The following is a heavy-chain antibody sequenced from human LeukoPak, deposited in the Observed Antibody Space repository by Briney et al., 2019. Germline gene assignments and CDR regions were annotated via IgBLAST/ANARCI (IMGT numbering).Heavy chain of an antibody. D-gene: IGHD1-7*01. J-gene: IGHJ3*02. V-gene: IGHV3-23*01. CDR3: AKEAPGTTAFDI. CDR1: GFTFSSYA. CDR2: ITGGGGST. Sequence: GGSLRLSCVASGFTFSSYAMSWVRQAPGNGLEWVSAITGGGGSTYYADSVKGRFTISRDNSKNTLYLQINSLRAEDTAVYYCAKEAPGTTAFDIWGQGTMVIVSS.